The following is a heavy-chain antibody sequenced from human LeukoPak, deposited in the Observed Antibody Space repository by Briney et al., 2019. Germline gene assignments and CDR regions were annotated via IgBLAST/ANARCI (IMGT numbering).Heavy chain of an antibody. D-gene: IGHD2-15*01. J-gene: IGHJ4*02. Sequence: GGSLRLSCAASGFTFSSYSMDWVRQAPGKGLEWVSSISSGSSYIYYAASMKGRFTISRDNAKNSLYLQMNSLRAEDTAVYYCARTIKVVPATTLFDFWGQGTLVTVSS. CDR3: ARTIKVVPATTLFDF. CDR2: ISSGSSYI. V-gene: IGHV3-21*01. CDR1: GFTFSSYS.